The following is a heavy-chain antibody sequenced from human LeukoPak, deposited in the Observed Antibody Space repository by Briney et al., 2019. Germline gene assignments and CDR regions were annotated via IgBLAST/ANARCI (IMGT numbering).Heavy chain of an antibody. D-gene: IGHD3-10*01. Sequence: SETLSLTCTVSGGSISSYYWSWIRQPPGKGLEWIGYIYYSGSTNYNPSLKSRVTISVDTSKNQFSLKLSSVTAADTAVHYCASNTMVRGVLDYYYYGMDVWGQGTTVTVSS. CDR2: IYYSGST. CDR1: GGSISSYY. CDR3: ASNTMVRGVLDYYYYGMDV. V-gene: IGHV4-59*01. J-gene: IGHJ6*02.